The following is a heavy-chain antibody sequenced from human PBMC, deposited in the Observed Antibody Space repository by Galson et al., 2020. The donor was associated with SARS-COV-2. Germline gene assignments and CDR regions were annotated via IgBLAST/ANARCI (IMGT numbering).Heavy chain of an antibody. V-gene: IGHV1-2*02. CDR2: INPNSGGT. CDR1: GYTFTGYY. J-gene: IGHJ6*02. Sequence: ASVKVSCKASGYTFTGYYMHWVRQAPGQGLEWMGWINPNSGGTNYAQKFQGRVTMTRDTSISTAYMELSRLRSDDTAVYYCARESWYTSYYYGMDVWGQGTTVTVSS. D-gene: IGHD1-1*01. CDR3: ARESWYTSYYYGMDV.